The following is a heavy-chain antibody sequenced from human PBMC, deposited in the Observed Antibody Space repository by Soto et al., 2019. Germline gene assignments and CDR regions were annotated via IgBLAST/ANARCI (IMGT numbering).Heavy chain of an antibody. Sequence: SETLSLTCTVSGGSISGYYWSWIRQPPGKGLEWIVYIYYSGSTNYNPSLKSRVTMSVDTSKNQFSLKLSSVTAADTAVYYCARADLDIVVVPAATQGGAYYYYYGIDGWGQGTTVTVSS. CDR1: GGSISGYY. J-gene: IGHJ6*02. V-gene: IGHV4-59*01. D-gene: IGHD2-2*03. CDR3: ARADLDIVVVPAATQGGAYYYYYGIDG. CDR2: IYYSGST.